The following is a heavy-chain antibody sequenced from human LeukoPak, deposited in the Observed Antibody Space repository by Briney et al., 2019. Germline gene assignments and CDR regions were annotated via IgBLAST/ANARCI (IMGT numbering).Heavy chain of an antibody. CDR3: ATAFYFDSSGPYWYFDL. D-gene: IGHD3-22*01. CDR1: GSTFTTYA. J-gene: IGHJ2*01. CDR2: ISGSGGST. Sequence: GGSLRLSCAASGSTFTTYAMNWVRQAPGKGLEWVSVISGSGGSTYYADSVKGRFTISRDNSKNTLYLEVNSLRAEDTAVYYCATAFYFDSSGPYWYFDLWGRGTLVTVSS. V-gene: IGHV3-23*01.